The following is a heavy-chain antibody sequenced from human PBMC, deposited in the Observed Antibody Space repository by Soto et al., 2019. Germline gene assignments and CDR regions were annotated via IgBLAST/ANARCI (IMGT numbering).Heavy chain of an antibody. CDR2: ITGSGDTT. J-gene: IGHJ4*02. Sequence: EVQLWESGGGLVQPGGSLRLSCAAAGFTFTSYAMSWVRQAPEKGLEWVSTITGSGDTTYYADSVKGRFTISRDNSKNTLFLQMNGLRADDTAVYYCVTYIAATLHSLQYWGQGPLVTASS. V-gene: IGHV3-23*01. CDR1: GFTFTSYA. D-gene: IGHD6-25*01. CDR3: VTYIAATLHSLQY.